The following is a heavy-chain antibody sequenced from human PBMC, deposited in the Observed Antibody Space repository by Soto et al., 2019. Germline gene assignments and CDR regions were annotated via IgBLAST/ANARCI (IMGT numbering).Heavy chain of an antibody. CDR1: GGSISSGDYY. D-gene: IGHD3-10*01. J-gene: IGHJ6*02. CDR3: ARDGWQMVRGVSRSGGMDV. V-gene: IGHV4-30-4*01. Sequence: PSETLSLTCTVSGGSISSGDYYWSWIRQPPGKGLEWIGYISYSGSAYYNPSLKSRFTISIDTSKKQFSLNVRSVTAADTAVYYCARDGWQMVRGVSRSGGMDVWGQGTTVTVSS. CDR2: ISYSGSA.